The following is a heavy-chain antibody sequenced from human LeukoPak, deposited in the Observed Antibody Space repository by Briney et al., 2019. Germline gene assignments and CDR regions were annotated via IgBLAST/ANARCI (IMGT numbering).Heavy chain of an antibody. CDR1: GYTFTGYY. V-gene: IGHV1-2*02. CDR2: INPNSGGT. J-gene: IGHJ6*03. D-gene: IGHD4-17*01. Sequence: ASVKVSCKASGYTFTGYYMHWVRQAPGQGLEWMGWINPNSGGTNYAQKFQGRVTMTRDTSISTAYMELGRLRSDDTAVYYCARGDGDYLYYYYYMDVWGKGTTVTVSS. CDR3: ARGDGDYLYYYYYMDV.